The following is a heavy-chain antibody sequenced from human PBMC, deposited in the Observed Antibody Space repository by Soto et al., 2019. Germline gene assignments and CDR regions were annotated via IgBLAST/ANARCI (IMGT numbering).Heavy chain of an antibody. CDR1: GYTFTIYY. J-gene: IGHJ6*04. CDR2: INPSGGST. D-gene: IGHD1-26*01. V-gene: IGHV1-46*03. CDR3: ARGVSGVAWEV. Sequence: ASVKVSCKASGYTFTIYYMHWVRQAPGQGLEWMGIINPSGGSTSYAQKFQGRVTMTRDTSTSTVYMELSSLISEDTAVYYCARGVSGVAWEVWGKGTTVTVTS.